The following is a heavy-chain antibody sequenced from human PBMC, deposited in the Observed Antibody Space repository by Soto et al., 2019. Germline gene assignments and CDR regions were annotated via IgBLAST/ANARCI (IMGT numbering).Heavy chain of an antibody. CDR3: ATIPYIAVAGSGAFDI. Sequence: SETLSLTCTVSGGSISSSSYYWGWIRQPPGKGLEWIGSIYYSGSTYYNPSLKSRVTISVDTSKNQFSLKLSSVTAADTAVYYCATIPYIAVAGSGAFDIWGQGTMVTVSS. J-gene: IGHJ3*02. D-gene: IGHD6-19*01. CDR1: GGSISSSSYY. CDR2: IYYSGST. V-gene: IGHV4-39*01.